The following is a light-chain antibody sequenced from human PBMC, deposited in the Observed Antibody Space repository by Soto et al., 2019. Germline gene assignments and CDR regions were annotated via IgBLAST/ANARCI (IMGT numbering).Light chain of an antibody. CDR3: QQLNSDPRT. J-gene: IGKJ1*01. V-gene: IGKV1-9*01. CDR1: QGISSY. CDR2: AAS. Sequence: DIQLTQSPSFLSASVGDRVTITCRASQGISSYLAWYQQKPGKAPKLLIYAASTLQSGVPSRFSGSGSGTEFTLTISSLQPEDFATYYFQQLNSDPRTLGQGTKVEIK.